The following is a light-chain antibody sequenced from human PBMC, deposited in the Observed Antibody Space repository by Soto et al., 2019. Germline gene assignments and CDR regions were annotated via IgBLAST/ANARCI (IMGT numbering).Light chain of an antibody. CDR2: DAS. V-gene: IGKV3-11*01. J-gene: IGKJ4*01. CDR3: QQYASWPLT. Sequence: ETVLTQSPATLSLSPGEGATLSCRPSQSVSSVLAWYQQKPGQAPRLLIYDASNRATGIPARFSGSGSGTDFTLTISSLEPEDFAVYYCQQYASWPLTFGGGTKVDIK. CDR1: QSVSSV.